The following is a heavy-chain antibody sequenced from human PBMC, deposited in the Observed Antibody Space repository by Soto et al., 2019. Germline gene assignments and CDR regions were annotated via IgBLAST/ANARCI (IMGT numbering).Heavy chain of an antibody. D-gene: IGHD3-22*01. Sequence: QVQLQQWGAGLLKPSETLSLTCAVYGGSFSGYYWSWIRQPPGKGLEWIGEINHSGSTNYNPSLKSRGTISVDTSKNQFSLKLSSVTAADTAVYYCARGRSFYDSSGYYYRPYDYGMDVWGQGTTVTVSS. J-gene: IGHJ6*02. V-gene: IGHV4-34*01. CDR3: ARGRSFYDSSGYYYRPYDYGMDV. CDR1: GGSFSGYY. CDR2: INHSGST.